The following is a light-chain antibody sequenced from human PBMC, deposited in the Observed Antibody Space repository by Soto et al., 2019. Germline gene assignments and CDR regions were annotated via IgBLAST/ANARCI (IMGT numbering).Light chain of an antibody. Sequence: EIVMTQSPATLSLSPGERATLSCRASQSVYSNLAWYQQKPGQTPRLLIYESSTRATGIPARFSGGGSGTEFTLTISRLQSEDFADYFCQQYQSWPLTFGGGTKVEIK. V-gene: IGKV3-15*01. J-gene: IGKJ4*01. CDR1: QSVYSN. CDR3: QQYQSWPLT. CDR2: ESS.